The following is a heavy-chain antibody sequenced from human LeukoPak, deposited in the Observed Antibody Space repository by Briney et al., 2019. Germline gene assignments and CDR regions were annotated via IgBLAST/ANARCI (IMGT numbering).Heavy chain of an antibody. CDR2: IYYSGST. CDR3: ARVAVAGTGEYYFDY. Sequence: SETLSLTCTVSGGSISSFYWSWIRQPPGKGLEWIGYIYYSGSTNYNPSLKGRVTISVDTSTNQFSLKLSSVTAADTAVYYCARVAVAGTGEYYFDYWGQGTLVTVSS. V-gene: IGHV4-59*08. J-gene: IGHJ4*02. CDR1: GGSISSFY. D-gene: IGHD6-19*01.